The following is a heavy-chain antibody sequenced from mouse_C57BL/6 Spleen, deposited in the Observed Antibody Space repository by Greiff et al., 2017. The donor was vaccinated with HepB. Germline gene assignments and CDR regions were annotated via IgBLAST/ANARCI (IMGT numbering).Heavy chain of an antibody. D-gene: IGHD2-3*01. CDR3: ARQDDGYPHWYFDV. CDR2: ISSGGSYT. Sequence: DVMLVESGGDLVKPGGSLKLSCAASGFTFSSYGMSWVRQTPDKRLEWVATISSGGSYTYYPDSVKGRFTISRDNAKNTLYLQISSLKSEDTAMYYCARQDDGYPHWYFDVWGTGTTVTVSS. V-gene: IGHV5-6*02. J-gene: IGHJ1*03. CDR1: GFTFSSYG.